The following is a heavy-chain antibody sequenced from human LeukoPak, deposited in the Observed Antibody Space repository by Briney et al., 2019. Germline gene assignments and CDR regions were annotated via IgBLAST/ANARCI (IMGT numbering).Heavy chain of an antibody. Sequence: SETLSLTCAVYGGSFSGYYWSWIRQPPGKGLEWIGEINHSGSTNYNPSLKSRVTISVDTSKNQFSLKLSSVTAADTAVYYCAREKTRLAAGDAFDIWGQGTMVTVSS. V-gene: IGHV4-34*01. CDR2: INHSGST. D-gene: IGHD6-13*01. CDR3: AREKTRLAAGDAFDI. J-gene: IGHJ3*02. CDR1: GGSFSGYY.